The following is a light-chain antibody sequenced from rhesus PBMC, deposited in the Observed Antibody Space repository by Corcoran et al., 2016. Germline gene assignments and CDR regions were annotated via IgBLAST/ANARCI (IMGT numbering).Light chain of an antibody. V-gene: IGKV2S9*01. CDR3: MQGTHWPLT. CDR2: QVF. J-gene: IGKJ4*01. CDR1: QSLVHSDGKTY. Sequence: DVVMTQSPLSLPVTLGQPASISCRSSQSLVHSDGKTYLNWLPQKPGQPPRRQIYQVFNRDSGVPDRLSGSGAGTDFTLKISRVEAEDCGVYYCMQGTHWPLTFGGGTKVELK.